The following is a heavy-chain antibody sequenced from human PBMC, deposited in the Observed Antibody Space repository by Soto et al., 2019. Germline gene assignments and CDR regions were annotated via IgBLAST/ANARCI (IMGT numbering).Heavy chain of an antibody. CDR1: GFTFSSYS. CDR3: ASDQPGYSYGYGLGY. J-gene: IGHJ4*02. Sequence: EVQLVESGGGLVKPGGSLRLSCAASGFTFSSYSMNWVRQAPGKGLEWVSSISSSSSYIYYADSVKGRFTISRDNAKNSRYMQMTSLRADDTAVYYCASDQPGYSYGYGLGYWGQGTLVTVSS. V-gene: IGHV3-21*01. D-gene: IGHD5-18*01. CDR2: ISSSSSYI.